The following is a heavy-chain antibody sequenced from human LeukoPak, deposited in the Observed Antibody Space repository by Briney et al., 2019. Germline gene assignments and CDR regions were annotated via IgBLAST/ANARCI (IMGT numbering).Heavy chain of an antibody. J-gene: IGHJ6*03. Sequence: GASVKVSCKTSGYTFTSYVFTWVRQAPGQGLEWMGWISAYSGNTNYAQKFQGRVTMTTDTSTSTAYMELRSLRSEDTAVYYCARDRGRVKAVAWVDYYYMDVWGKGTTVTVSS. V-gene: IGHV1-18*01. CDR1: GYTFTSYV. CDR2: ISAYSGNT. CDR3: ARDRGRVKAVAWVDYYYMDV. D-gene: IGHD6-19*01.